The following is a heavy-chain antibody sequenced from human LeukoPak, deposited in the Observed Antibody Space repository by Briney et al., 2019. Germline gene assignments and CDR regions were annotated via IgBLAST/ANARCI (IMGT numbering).Heavy chain of an antibody. J-gene: IGHJ4*02. Sequence: GGSLRLSCAASGFTFSNYGMSWVRQAPGKGLEWVSAISGSGGSTYYADSVKGRFTISRDNSKNTLYLQMNSLRAEDTAVYYCAKSSGWYRDYFDYWGQGTLVTVSS. CDR3: AKSSGWYRDYFDY. CDR1: GFTFSNYG. D-gene: IGHD6-19*01. CDR2: ISGSGGST. V-gene: IGHV3-23*01.